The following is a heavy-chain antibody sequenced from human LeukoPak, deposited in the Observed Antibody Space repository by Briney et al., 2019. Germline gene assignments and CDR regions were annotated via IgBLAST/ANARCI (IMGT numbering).Heavy chain of an antibody. J-gene: IGHJ4*02. Sequence: PGGSLSLSCAASGFTFSSYGMHWVRRAPGKGLEWVAFIRYDGSNKYYADSVKGRFTISRDNSKNTLYLQMNSLRAEDTAVYYCAKLVAGYYDSSGYPDYWGQGTLVTVSS. CDR1: GFTFSSYG. V-gene: IGHV3-30*02. CDR2: IRYDGSNK. D-gene: IGHD3-22*01. CDR3: AKLVAGYYDSSGYPDY.